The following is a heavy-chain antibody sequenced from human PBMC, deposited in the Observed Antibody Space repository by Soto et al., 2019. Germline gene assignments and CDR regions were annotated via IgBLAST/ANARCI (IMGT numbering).Heavy chain of an antibody. CDR2: ISDSGDYT. CDR1: GFTFSDYY. Sequence: QVQLVESGGGLVKPGGSLRLSCAASGFTFSDYYISWIRQAPGKGLEWLSYISDSGDYTYYAKSVKGRITISRDNAKNLLYLQMNNVRVDDTAVYFCAREQVVNAMGDFDEWGQGTLVSVSS. D-gene: IGHD2-21*01. V-gene: IGHV3-11*06. J-gene: IGHJ4*02. CDR3: AREQVVNAMGDFDE.